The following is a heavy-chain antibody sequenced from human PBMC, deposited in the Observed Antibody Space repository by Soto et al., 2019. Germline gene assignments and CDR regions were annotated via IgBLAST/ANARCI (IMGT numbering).Heavy chain of an antibody. D-gene: IGHD6-19*01. CDR2: IKSKSDGATT. V-gene: IGHV3-15*01. CDR3: TTVGSAWYVAY. Sequence: EVQLVESGGGLVKPGGSLRLSCAASGFSFSSAWMNWVRQAPGKGLEWVGRIKSKSDGATTDYAAPVKGRFTISRDDSEDTLFLQMNSLKTEDTAVYYCTTVGSAWYVAYWGQGTLVTVSS. J-gene: IGHJ4*02. CDR1: GFSFSSAW.